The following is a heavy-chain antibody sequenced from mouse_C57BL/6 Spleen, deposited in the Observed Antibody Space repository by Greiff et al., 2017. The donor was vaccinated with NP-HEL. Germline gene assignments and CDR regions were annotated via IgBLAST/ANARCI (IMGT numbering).Heavy chain of an antibody. D-gene: IGHD2-4*01. CDR3: ARGLRRDWYFDV. CDR2: INPNNGGT. Sequence: EVQLQQSGPELVKPGASVKISCKASGYTFTDYYMNWVKQSHGKSLEWIGDINPNNGGTSYNQKFKGKATLTVDKSSSTAYMELRSLTSEDSAVYYWARGLRRDWYFDVWGTGTTVTVSS. CDR1: GYTFTDYY. J-gene: IGHJ1*03. V-gene: IGHV1-26*01.